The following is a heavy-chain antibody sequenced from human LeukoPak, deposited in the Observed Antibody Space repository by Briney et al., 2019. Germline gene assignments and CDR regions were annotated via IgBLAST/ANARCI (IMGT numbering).Heavy chain of an antibody. CDR3: ASQGSGYDSPIDH. Sequence: PGGSLRLSCAASRFTFDDYAMHWARQAPGKGLEWVSSISSSSSYIYYADSVKGRFTISRDNARNSLYLQMNSLRAEDTAVYYCASQGSGYDSPIDHWGQGTLVTVSS. D-gene: IGHD5-12*01. CDR1: RFTFDDYA. CDR2: ISSSSSYI. J-gene: IGHJ4*02. V-gene: IGHV3-21*01.